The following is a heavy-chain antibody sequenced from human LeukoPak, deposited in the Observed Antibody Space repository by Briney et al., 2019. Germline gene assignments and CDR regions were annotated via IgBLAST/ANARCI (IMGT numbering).Heavy chain of an antibody. CDR3: ARLTLIQTTVLTPVEYYYYGMDV. CDR2: INHSGST. Sequence: SETLSLTCAVYGGSFSGYYWSWIRQPPGKGLEWIGEINHSGSTNYNPSLKSRVTISEDTSKNQFSLKLSSVTAADTAVYYCARLTLIQTTVLTPVEYYYYGMDVWGQGTTVTVSS. CDR1: GGSFSGYY. J-gene: IGHJ6*02. V-gene: IGHV4-34*01. D-gene: IGHD4-23*01.